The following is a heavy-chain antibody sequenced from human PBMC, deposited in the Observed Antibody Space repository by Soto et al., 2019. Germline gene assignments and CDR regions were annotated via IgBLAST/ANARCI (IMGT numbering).Heavy chain of an antibody. D-gene: IGHD1-26*01. CDR1: GYTLTELS. CDR2: FDPEDGET. Sequence: GASVKVSCKVSGYTLTELSMHWVRVAPGKGLEWMGGFDPEDGETIYAQKFQGRVTMTEDTSTDTAYMELSSLRSEDTAVYYCATDRHGSGSYDYWGQGTLVTVSS. J-gene: IGHJ4*02. CDR3: ATDRHGSGSYDY. V-gene: IGHV1-24*01.